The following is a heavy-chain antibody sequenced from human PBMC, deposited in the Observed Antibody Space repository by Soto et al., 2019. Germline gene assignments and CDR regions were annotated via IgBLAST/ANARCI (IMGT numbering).Heavy chain of an antibody. CDR2: IYYSGST. Sequence: QVQLQESGPGLVKPSETLSLTCTVSGGSISSYYWSWIRQPPGKGLEWIGYIYYSGSTNYNPSLKSRVTIAVDTSKNQFSPKLSSVTAAETAVYYCARHGYYVPYWYFDLWGRGTLVTVSS. D-gene: IGHD3-10*02. V-gene: IGHV4-59*08. J-gene: IGHJ2*01. CDR1: GGSISSYY. CDR3: ARHGYYVPYWYFDL.